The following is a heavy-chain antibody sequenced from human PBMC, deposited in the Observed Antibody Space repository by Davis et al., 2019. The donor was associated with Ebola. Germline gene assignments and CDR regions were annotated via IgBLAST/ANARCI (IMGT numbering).Heavy chain of an antibody. CDR3: ARGGGSTQSGIDY. Sequence: ASVKVSCKASGYTFTTYGITWVRQAPGQGLEWVGWISAYNGKTNYLQKLQGRVTMTTDTSTSTAYMDLRSLRSDDTAVYYCARGGGSTQSGIDYWGQGTLVTVSS. J-gene: IGHJ4*02. CDR1: GYTFTTYG. D-gene: IGHD3-10*01. CDR2: ISAYNGKT. V-gene: IGHV1-18*01.